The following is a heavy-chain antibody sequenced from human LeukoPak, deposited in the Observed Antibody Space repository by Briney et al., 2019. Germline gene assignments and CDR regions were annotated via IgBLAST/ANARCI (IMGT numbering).Heavy chain of an antibody. CDR3: ARDMRITGADDY. CDR1: GFIFSDHP. CDR2: IDGSGSTI. V-gene: IGHV3-48*03. J-gene: IGHJ4*02. D-gene: IGHD1-26*01. Sequence: GGPLRLSCAASGFIFSDHPMTWVRQAPGKGLEWVSYIDGSGSTIYYAESVKGRFTISRDNAKKSLFLQMNSLRVEDTAVYYCARDMRITGADDYWGQGTLVTVSS.